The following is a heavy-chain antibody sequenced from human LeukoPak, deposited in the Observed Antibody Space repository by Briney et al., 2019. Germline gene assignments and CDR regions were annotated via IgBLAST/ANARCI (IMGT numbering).Heavy chain of an antibody. Sequence: GGSLRLSCAASGFTFSNAWMSWVRQAPGKGLEWVGRIKSKTDGGTTDYAAPVKGRFTISRDDSKNTLYLQMNSLRAEDTAVYYCARCFAVFDRYYYYYMDVWGKGTTVTVSS. CDR1: GFTFSNAW. CDR2: IKSKTDGGTT. J-gene: IGHJ6*03. V-gene: IGHV3-15*01. CDR3: ARCFAVFDRYYYYYMDV. D-gene: IGHD3-9*01.